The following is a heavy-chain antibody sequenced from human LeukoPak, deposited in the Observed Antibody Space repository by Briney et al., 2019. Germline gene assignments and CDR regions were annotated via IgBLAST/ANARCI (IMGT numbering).Heavy chain of an antibody. D-gene: IGHD2-8*01. CDR1: GYSFTSYW. CDR3: ARGYCSNGVCYRDSFDS. J-gene: IGHJ4*02. V-gene: IGHV5-51*01. CDR2: IYIGDSDT. Sequence: GESLKISCKGSGYSFTSYWIGWVRQMPGKGLEWMGIIYIGDSDTRYSPSFQGQVTISADKSISTAYLQWSSLKASDTAMYYCARGYCSNGVCYRDSFDSWGQGTLVTVSS.